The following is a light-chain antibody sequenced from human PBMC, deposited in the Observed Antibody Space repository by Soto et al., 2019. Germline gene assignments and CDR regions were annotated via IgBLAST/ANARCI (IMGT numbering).Light chain of an antibody. CDR2: EVS. CDR3: SSYTSSITYV. Sequence: QSALTQPVSVSGSPGQSITISCTGTSSDVGGYKYVSWYQQHPGKAPKLMIYEVSNRPSGVSNRFSGTKSGNTASLTISALQAEDEADYYCSSYTSSITYVFGTGTKPTVL. CDR1: SSDVGGYKY. J-gene: IGLJ1*01. V-gene: IGLV2-14*01.